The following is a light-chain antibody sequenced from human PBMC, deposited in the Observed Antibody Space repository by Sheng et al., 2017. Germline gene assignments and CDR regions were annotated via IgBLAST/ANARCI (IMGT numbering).Light chain of an antibody. CDR1: SSNIGNNY. Sequence: QSVLTQPPSVSAAPGQKVTISCSGSSSNIGNNYVAWYQQLPGTAPKLLIYDNNKRPSGIPDRFSGSKSGTSATLGITGLQTGDEADYYCGTWDSSLANAVLGGGTKLTVL. V-gene: IGLV1-51*01. J-gene: IGLJ2*01. CDR2: DNN. CDR3: GTWDSSLANAV.